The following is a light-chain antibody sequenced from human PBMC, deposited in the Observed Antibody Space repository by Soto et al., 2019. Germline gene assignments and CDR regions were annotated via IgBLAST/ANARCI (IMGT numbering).Light chain of an antibody. V-gene: IGKV4-1*01. CDR3: QQYYSTPPT. Sequence: DIVMTQSPDSLAVSLDERATINCKSSQSVLLSSNNKNYFGWYQQKPGQPPKLLIYWASTREAGVPDRFSGSASGTDFTLTISSLQAEDVAVYYCQQYYSTPPTFGQGTKLEIK. CDR1: QSVLLSSNNKNY. J-gene: IGKJ2*01. CDR2: WAS.